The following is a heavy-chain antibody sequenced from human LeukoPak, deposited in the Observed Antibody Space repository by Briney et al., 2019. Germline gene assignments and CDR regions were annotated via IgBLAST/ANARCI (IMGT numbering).Heavy chain of an antibody. Sequence: ASVKVSCKASGYTFSSYDINWVRQATGQGLEWMGWMNPHSDNTGYAQKFQGRGTITKNSSISTAYMELSRLRSDDTALYYCARVDCSSTSCHEPNFDYWGEGPLDTVFS. CDR2: MNPHSDNT. CDR1: GYTFSSYD. J-gene: IGHJ4*02. V-gene: IGHV1-8*03. CDR3: ARVDCSSTSCHEPNFDY. D-gene: IGHD2-2*01.